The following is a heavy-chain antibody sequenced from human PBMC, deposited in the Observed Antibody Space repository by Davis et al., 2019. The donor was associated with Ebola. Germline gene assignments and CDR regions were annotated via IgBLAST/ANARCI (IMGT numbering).Heavy chain of an antibody. J-gene: IGHJ4*02. CDR1: GYTFPAYF. CDR3: ARAVPATQNLDY. D-gene: IGHD2-15*01. V-gene: IGHV1-2*02. Sequence: AASLKLSCNTSGYTFPAYFNHWVRRAPGEGLEGMGWINPNTGGTNSAQKFQGRVTMTRATSMTTAYMELNGLRSDDTAVYYCARAVPATQNLDYWGQGTLVTVSS. CDR2: INPNTGGT.